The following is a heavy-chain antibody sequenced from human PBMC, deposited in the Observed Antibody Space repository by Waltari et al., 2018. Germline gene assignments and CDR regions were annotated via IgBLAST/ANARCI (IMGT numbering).Heavy chain of an antibody. CDR2: INSGGYNK. J-gene: IGHJ4*02. CDR3: ARGLAYCGGDCSDY. Sequence: EVQLVESGGGLVQPGGSLRLSCAASGFTFNTYSMSWVRQAPGKGLEWVSYINSGGYNKFYADSVKGRFIISRDTAKNSLYLQMNSLRVEDTAVYYCARGLAYCGGDCSDYWGRGTLVTVSS. CDR1: GFTFNTYS. D-gene: IGHD2-21*01. V-gene: IGHV3-48*04.